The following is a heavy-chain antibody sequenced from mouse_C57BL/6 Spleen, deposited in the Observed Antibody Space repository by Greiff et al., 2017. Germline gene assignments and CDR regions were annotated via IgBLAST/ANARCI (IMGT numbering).Heavy chain of an antibody. Sequence: VQLKQSGAELVRPGASVKLSCTASGFNIKDDYMHWVKQRPEQGLEWIGWIDPENGDTEYASKFQSKATITADTSSNTAYLQLSSLPSEDTAVYYCTLYYSVGSAYWGQGTLVTVSA. D-gene: IGHD2-12*01. CDR3: TLYYSVGSAY. CDR1: GFNIKDDY. CDR2: IDPENGDT. J-gene: IGHJ3*01. V-gene: IGHV14-4*01.